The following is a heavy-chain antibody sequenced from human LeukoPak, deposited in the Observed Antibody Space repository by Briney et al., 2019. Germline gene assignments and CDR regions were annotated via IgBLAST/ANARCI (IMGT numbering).Heavy chain of an antibody. V-gene: IGHV3-48*04. CDR1: GFTFSSYS. CDR2: ISSSGSTI. D-gene: IGHD3-22*01. J-gene: IGHJ4*02. CDR3: ARLHPLYYYDSTSDY. Sequence: GGSLRLSCAASGFTFSSYSMNWVRQAPGKGLEWVSYISSSGSTIYYADSVKGRFTISRGNAKNSLYLQMNSLRAEDTAVYYCARLHPLYYYDSTSDYWGQGTLVTVSS.